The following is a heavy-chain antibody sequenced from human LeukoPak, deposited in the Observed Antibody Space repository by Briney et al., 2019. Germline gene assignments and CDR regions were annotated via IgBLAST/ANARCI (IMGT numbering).Heavy chain of an antibody. D-gene: IGHD2-2*01. V-gene: IGHV4-59*01. Sequence: TLSLTCTVSGGSISSYYWSWIRQPPGKGLEWIGYIYYSGSTNYNPSLKSRVTISVDTSKNQFSLKLSSVTAADTAVYYCARGGGGVVVPAATFDYWGQGTLVTVSS. CDR3: ARGGGGVVVPAATFDY. CDR2: IYYSGST. CDR1: GGSISSYY. J-gene: IGHJ4*02.